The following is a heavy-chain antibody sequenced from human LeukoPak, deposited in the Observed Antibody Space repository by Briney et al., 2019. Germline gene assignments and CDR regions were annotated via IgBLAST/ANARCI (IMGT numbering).Heavy chain of an antibody. CDR2: IYYSGST. Sequence: SETLSLTCTVSGGSISSGGYYWSWIRQPPGKGLEWIGSIYYSGSTYYNPSLKSRVTISVDTSKNQFSLKLSSVTAADTAVYYCARVDYGDYSKDFDYWGQGTLVTVSS. V-gene: IGHV4-39*07. CDR1: GGSISSGGYY. J-gene: IGHJ4*02. CDR3: ARVDYGDYSKDFDY. D-gene: IGHD4-17*01.